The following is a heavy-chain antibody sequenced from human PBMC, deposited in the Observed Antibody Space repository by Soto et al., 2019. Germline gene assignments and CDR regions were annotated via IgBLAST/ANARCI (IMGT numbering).Heavy chain of an antibody. J-gene: IGHJ4*02. CDR3: TTDSGYRRSSLYFDD. CDR2: IKSKTDGGTI. Sequence: GGSLRLSCAASGLTFSNAWMTWVRQAPGKGLEWVGRIKSKTDGGTIDYAAPVKGRFTVSRDDSETTLYLQMNSLKTEDTAVYYCTTDSGYRRSSLYFDDWGQGSQVTVSS. D-gene: IGHD6-6*01. CDR1: GLTFSNAW. V-gene: IGHV3-15*01.